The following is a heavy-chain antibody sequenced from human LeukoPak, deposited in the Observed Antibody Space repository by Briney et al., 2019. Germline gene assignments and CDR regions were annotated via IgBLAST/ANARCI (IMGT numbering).Heavy chain of an antibody. V-gene: IGHV3-64*01. CDR2: ISSNGGST. Sequence: GGSLRLSCAASGFTFSSYAMHWVRQAPGKGLEYVSAISSNGGSTYYANSVKGRFTISRDNSKNTLYLQMGSLRAEDMAVYYCARTDSYDAFDIWGQGTMVTVSS. CDR3: ARTDSYDAFDI. D-gene: IGHD5-18*01. J-gene: IGHJ3*02. CDR1: GFTFSSYA.